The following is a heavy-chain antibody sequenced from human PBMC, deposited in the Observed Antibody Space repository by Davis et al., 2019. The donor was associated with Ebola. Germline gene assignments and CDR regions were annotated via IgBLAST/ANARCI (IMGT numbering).Heavy chain of an antibody. Sequence: PGGSLRLSCAASGFSFSSYWMSWVRQAPGKGLEWVANIKQDGSEKYYADSVKGRFTISRDNAKDSLYLQMNSLRAEDTAVYYCARGSRNMDVWGQGTTVTVSS. V-gene: IGHV3-7*03. CDR1: GFSFSSYW. J-gene: IGHJ6*02. CDR3: ARGSRNMDV. CDR2: IKQDGSEK.